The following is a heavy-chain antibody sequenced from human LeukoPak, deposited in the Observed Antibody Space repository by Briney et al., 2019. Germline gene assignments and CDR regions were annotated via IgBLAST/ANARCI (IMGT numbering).Heavy chain of an antibody. CDR2: IIPILGTA. J-gene: IGHJ5*02. D-gene: IGHD6-13*01. CDR1: GGTFSSCA. V-gene: IGHV1-69*04. Sequence: GASVKVSCRASGGTFSSCAISWVRQAPGQGLEWMGRIIPILGTANYAQKFQGRVTITADKSTSTAYMELSSLRSEDTAVYYCARDSWYGNWFDPWGQGTLVTVSS. CDR3: ARDSWYGNWFDP.